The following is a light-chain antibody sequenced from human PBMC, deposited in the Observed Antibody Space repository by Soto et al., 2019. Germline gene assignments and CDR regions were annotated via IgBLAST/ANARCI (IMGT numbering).Light chain of an antibody. CDR1: SSDVGTHGY. J-gene: IGLJ3*02. CDR2: DVT. CDR3: MCYAGGNNWV. V-gene: IGLV2-8*01. Sequence: QTVVTQPPSASGSPGQSVTISCTGTSSDVGTHGYVSWYQQHAGKAPKLMIYDVTKRPSGVPDRFSGSKSANTASLTVSGLQAEDEADYYCMCYAGGNNWVFGGGTKLTVL.